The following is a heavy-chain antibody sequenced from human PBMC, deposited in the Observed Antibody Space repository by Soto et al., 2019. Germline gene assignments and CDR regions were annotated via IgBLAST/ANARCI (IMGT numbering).Heavy chain of an antibody. CDR2: MNPNSGNT. CDR3: AREGYGDYDYYYCYYMDV. V-gene: IGHV1-8*01. Sequence: GASVKVSCKASGYTFTSYDINWVRQATGQGLEWMGWMNPNSGNTGYAQKFQGRVTMTRNTSISTAYMELSSLRSEDTAVYYCAREGYGDYDYYYCYYMDVWGKGTTVTVSS. D-gene: IGHD4-17*01. J-gene: IGHJ6*03. CDR1: GYTFTSYD.